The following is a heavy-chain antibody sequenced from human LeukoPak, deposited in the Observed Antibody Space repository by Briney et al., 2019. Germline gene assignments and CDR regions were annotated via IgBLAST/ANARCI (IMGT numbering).Heavy chain of an antibody. D-gene: IGHD3-22*01. J-gene: IGHJ6*02. V-gene: IGHV4-4*07. CDR2: LYTSGST. CDR1: GGSISTYF. Sequence: SETLSLACTVSGGSISTYFWSWIRQPAGKGLEWIGRLYTSGSTNYNPSLKSRLTMSADTSKNQFSLNLRSVTAADTAIYYCARDRVDSSGYYYYYGIDVWGQGTAVTVSS. CDR3: ARDRVDSSGYYYYYGIDV.